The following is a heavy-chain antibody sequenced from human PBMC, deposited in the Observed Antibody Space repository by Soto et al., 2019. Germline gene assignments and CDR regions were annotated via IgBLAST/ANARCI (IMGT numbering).Heavy chain of an antibody. CDR1: GFTFNNYA. CDR3: AKIGRFGVVIEHFDS. Sequence: EVQLLESGGGLVQPGGSLSLSCAASGFTFNNYAMNWVRQAPGKGLEWVSTISGSGSSTYYAGSVKGRFIISRDNPKNKLYLQVNSLRDDDTAVYYCAKIGRFGVVIEHFDSWGQGTLVTVSS. D-gene: IGHD3-3*01. CDR2: ISGSGSST. V-gene: IGHV3-23*01. J-gene: IGHJ4*02.